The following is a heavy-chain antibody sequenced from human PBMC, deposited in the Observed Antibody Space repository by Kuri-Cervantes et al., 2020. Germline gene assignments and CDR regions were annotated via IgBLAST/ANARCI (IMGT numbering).Heavy chain of an antibody. J-gene: IGHJ6*02. V-gene: IGHV1-69*02. D-gene: IGHD1-26*01. CDR3: ARGPDSTYSGSYLGYYYYYYGMDV. CDR2: IIPILGIA. Sequence: SVKVSCKASGGTFSSYTISWVRQAPGQGLEWMGRIIPILGIANYAQKFQGRVTITADKSTSTAYMELSSLRSEDTAVYYCARGPDSTYSGSYLGYYYYYYGMDVWGQGTTVTVSS. CDR1: GGTFSSYT.